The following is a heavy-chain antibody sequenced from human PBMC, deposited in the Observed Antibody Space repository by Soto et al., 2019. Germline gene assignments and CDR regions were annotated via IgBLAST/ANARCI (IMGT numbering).Heavy chain of an antibody. J-gene: IGHJ5*02. CDR3: ARDLMVRGVTYNWFDP. CDR1: GGSFSGYY. V-gene: IGHV4-34*01. Sequence: PSETLSLTCAVYGGSFSGYYWSWIRQPPGKGLEWIGEINHSGSTNYNPSLKSRVTISVDTSKNQFSLKLSSVTAADTAVYYCARDLMVRGVTYNWFDPWGQGTLVTVSS. D-gene: IGHD3-10*01. CDR2: INHSGST.